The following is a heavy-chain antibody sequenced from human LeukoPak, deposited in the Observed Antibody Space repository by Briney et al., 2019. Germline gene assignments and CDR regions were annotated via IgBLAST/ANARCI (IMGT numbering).Heavy chain of an antibody. D-gene: IGHD4-17*01. CDR3: VPSGDYHSN. CDR2: INHSGST. Sequence: SETLSLTCAVYGGSFSGYYWSWIRQPPGKGLEWIGEINHSGSTNYNPSLKSRVTISVDTSKNQFSLKLSSVTAADTAVYYCVPSGDYHSNWGQGTLVTVSP. J-gene: IGHJ4*02. CDR1: GGSFSGYY. V-gene: IGHV4-34*01.